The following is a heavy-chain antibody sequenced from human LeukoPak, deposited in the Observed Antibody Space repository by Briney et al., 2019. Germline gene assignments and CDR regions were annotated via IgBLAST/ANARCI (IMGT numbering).Heavy chain of an antibody. J-gene: IGHJ5*02. Sequence: QTGGSLRLSCAASGFTFSSYAMSWVRQAPGKGLEWVSVISGSGGSTYYADSVKGRFTISRDNSKNTLYLQMNSLRAEDTAVYYCAKDLYSGYSSGWYDWFDPWGQGTLVTVSS. CDR3: AKDLYSGYSSGWYDWFDP. CDR2: ISGSGGST. V-gene: IGHV3-23*01. CDR1: GFTFSSYA. D-gene: IGHD6-19*01.